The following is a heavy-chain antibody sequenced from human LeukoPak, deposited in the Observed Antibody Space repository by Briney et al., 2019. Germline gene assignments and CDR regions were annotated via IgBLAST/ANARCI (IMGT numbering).Heavy chain of an antibody. V-gene: IGHV1-69*13. CDR1: GGTFSVYA. CDR3: ARLTGDEYCSSTSCYNPYYFDY. D-gene: IGHD2-2*02. CDR2: IIPILGTA. J-gene: IGHJ4*02. Sequence: SVKVSCKASGGTFSVYAISWGRQAPGQGGERRGGIIPILGTANYAQKLQGRVTITADESTSTAYMELSSLRSEDTAVYYCARLTGDEYCSSTSCYNPYYFDYWGQGTLVTVSS.